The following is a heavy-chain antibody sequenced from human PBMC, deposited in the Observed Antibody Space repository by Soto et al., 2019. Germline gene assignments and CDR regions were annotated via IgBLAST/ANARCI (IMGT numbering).Heavy chain of an antibody. Sequence: QLQESGPGLVKPSQTLSLTCTVSGGSINNNDYYWNWIRQTPGKGLEWIGYIYYSGSTYYIPSLKSRLSMSVDMSKNQFSLKLGSVTAADTAIYYCARMSYYYDKWYFDLWGRGTLVAVSS. CDR3: ARMSYYYDKWYFDL. V-gene: IGHV4-30-4*01. CDR2: IYYSGST. CDR1: GGSINNNDYY. J-gene: IGHJ2*01. D-gene: IGHD3-22*01.